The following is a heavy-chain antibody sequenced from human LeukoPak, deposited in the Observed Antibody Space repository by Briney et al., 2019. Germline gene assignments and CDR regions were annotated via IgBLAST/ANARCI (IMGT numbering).Heavy chain of an antibody. D-gene: IGHD3-10*01. CDR1: GFTFSTYW. J-gene: IGHJ4*02. CDR3: ANWLSGSANYFDY. V-gene: IGHV3-7*05. CDR2: IKQDGREK. Sequence: GGSLRLSCAASGFTFSTYWMSWVRQAPGKGLEWVANIKQDGREKYYVDSVKGRFTISRDNSKNTVYLHMNSLRAEDTAVYYCANWLSGSANYFDYWGQGTLVTVSS.